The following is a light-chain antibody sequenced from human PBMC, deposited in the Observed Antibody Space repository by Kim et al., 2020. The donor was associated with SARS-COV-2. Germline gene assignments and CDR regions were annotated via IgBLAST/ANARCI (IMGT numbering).Light chain of an antibody. Sequence: SPGERATLSCRASQSVSSDLAWYQQKPGQAPRLLIYDASNRATGIPARFSGSGSGTEFTLTISSLESEDFAVYYCQQRSNWPQWTFGQGTQLEIK. CDR3: QQRSNWPQWT. J-gene: IGKJ5*01. CDR1: QSVSSD. CDR2: DAS. V-gene: IGKV3-11*01.